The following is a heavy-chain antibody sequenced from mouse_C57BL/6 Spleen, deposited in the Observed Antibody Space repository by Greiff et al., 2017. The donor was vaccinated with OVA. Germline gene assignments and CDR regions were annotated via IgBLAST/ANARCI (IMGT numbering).Heavy chain of an antibody. V-gene: IGHV2-2*01. CDR1: VFSLTSYV. CDR2: IWSGGST. Sequence: QVQLKESGPGLVASLQSLSITCTLTVFSLTSYVVHWVRQSPGKGLEWLGVIWSGGSTDYNAAFISLLSISKDNSQSQVFFKMNSLQADDTTIYYCTSYYYGSSHYAMDYWGQGTSVTVSS. CDR3: TSYYYGSSHYAMDY. D-gene: IGHD1-1*01. J-gene: IGHJ4*01.